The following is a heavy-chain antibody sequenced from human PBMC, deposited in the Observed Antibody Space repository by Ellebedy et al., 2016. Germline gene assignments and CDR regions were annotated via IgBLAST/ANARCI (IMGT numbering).Heavy chain of an antibody. CDR3: ARDYYQDVLTDYWDDTFDI. CDR1: GYTFTSYG. CDR2: ISAYNGNT. V-gene: IGHV1-18*01. J-gene: IGHJ3*02. D-gene: IGHD3-9*01. Sequence: ASVKVSCKASGYTFTSYGISWVRQAPGQGLEWMGWISAYNGNTNYAQKLQGRVTMTTDTSTSTAYTELRSLRSDDTAVYYCARDYYQDVLTDYWDDTFDIWGQGTVVTVSS.